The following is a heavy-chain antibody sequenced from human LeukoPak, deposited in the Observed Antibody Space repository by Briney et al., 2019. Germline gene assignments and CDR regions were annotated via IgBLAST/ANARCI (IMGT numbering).Heavy chain of an antibody. CDR1: GYTFTSYG. J-gene: IGHJ4*02. V-gene: IGHV1-69*04. D-gene: IGHD6-13*01. Sequence: SVKVSCKASGYTFTSYGISWVRQAPGQGLEWMGRIIPILGIANYAQKFQGRVTITADKSTSTAYMELSSLRSEDTAVYYCARDRVAAAGDFDYWGQGTLVTVSS. CDR3: ARDRVAAAGDFDY. CDR2: IIPILGIA.